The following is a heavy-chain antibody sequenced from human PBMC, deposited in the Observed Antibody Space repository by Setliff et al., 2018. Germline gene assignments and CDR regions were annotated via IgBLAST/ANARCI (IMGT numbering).Heavy chain of an antibody. Sequence: GGSLRLSCVASGFTFDDYTMHWVRQAPGKGLEWVANIERDGSEKSYVDSVKGRFTISRDNAKNSVYLEMNSLRAEDTAVYYCARLVMRGTIDFLDNWGRGTLVTVSS. CDR3: ARLVMRGTIDFLDN. CDR2: IERDGSEK. V-gene: IGHV3-7*03. D-gene: IGHD1-7*01. J-gene: IGHJ4*02. CDR1: GFTFDDYT.